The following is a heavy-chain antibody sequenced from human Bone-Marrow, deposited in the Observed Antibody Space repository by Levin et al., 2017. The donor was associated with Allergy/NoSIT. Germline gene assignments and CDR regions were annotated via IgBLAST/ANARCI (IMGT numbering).Heavy chain of an antibody. V-gene: IGHV3-15*01. Sequence: TGGSLRLSCAASGFTFSNAWMSWVRQAPGKGLEWVGRIKSKTDGGTTDYAAPVKGRFTMSRDDSKNTLYLQMNSLKTEDTAVYYCLVVATAIYNGMDVWGHGTTVTVSS. J-gene: IGHJ6*02. CDR3: LVVATAIYNGMDV. CDR1: GFTFSNAW. D-gene: IGHD2-2*01. CDR2: IKSKTDGGTT.